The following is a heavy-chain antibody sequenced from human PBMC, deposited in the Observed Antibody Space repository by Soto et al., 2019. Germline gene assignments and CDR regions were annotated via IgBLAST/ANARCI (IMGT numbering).Heavy chain of an antibody. CDR3: ARGGCVGYCYSHADAFDI. J-gene: IGHJ3*02. D-gene: IGHD2-21*02. Sequence: QVQLVQSGAEVKKPGSSVKVSCKASGGTFSSYTISWVRQAPGQGLEWMGRIIPTLGIANYAQKFQGRVTITADNSTSTAYMELSSLRSDDTAVYYCARGGCVGYCYSHADAFDIWGQGTMVTVSS. CDR2: IIPTLGIA. V-gene: IGHV1-69*02. CDR1: GGTFSSYT.